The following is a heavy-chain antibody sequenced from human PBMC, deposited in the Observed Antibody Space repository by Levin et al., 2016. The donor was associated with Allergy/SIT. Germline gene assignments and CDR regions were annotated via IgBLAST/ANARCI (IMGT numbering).Heavy chain of an antibody. CDR2: ISYDGSNK. V-gene: IGHV3-30*18. D-gene: IGHD3-10*01. Sequence: WIRQPPGKGLEWVAVISYDGSNKYYADSVKGRFTISRDNSKNTLYLQMNSLRAEDTAVYYCAKDLHVWFGEGTFDYWGQGTLVTVSS. CDR3: AKDLHVWFGEGTFDY. J-gene: IGHJ4*02.